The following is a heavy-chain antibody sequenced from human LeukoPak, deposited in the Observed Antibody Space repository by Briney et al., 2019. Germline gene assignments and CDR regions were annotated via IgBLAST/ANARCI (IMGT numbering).Heavy chain of an antibody. D-gene: IGHD3-16*01. CDR1: VFTFTNYG. J-gene: IGHJ4*02. Sequence: PGRSLRLSCAASVFTFTNYGMHWVRQAPGKGLEWVAIVSYDGTDKYYADSVKGRLTISRDNSKSTLFLQMNSLRVEDTAVYYCARDPSLRETRDYWGQGSLVTVSS. CDR2: VSYDGTDK. V-gene: IGHV3-33*05. CDR3: ARDPSLRETRDY.